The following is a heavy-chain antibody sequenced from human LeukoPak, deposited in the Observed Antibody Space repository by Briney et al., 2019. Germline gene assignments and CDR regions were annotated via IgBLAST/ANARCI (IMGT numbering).Heavy chain of an antibody. CDR3: AKTPSYSAATFVHY. CDR1: GFTSSSYA. V-gene: IGHV3-23*01. D-gene: IGHD1-26*01. J-gene: IGHJ4*02. Sequence: GGSLRLSCAASGFTSSSYAMSWVRQAPGKGLEWVSGISGSGDSTDYADSVKGRFTISRDNSKNTLYLQMNSLGVEDTAVYYCAKTPSYSAATFVHYWGQGTLVTVSS. CDR2: ISGSGDST.